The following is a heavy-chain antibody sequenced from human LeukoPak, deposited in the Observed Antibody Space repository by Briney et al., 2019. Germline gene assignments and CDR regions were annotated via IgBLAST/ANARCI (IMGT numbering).Heavy chain of an antibody. V-gene: IGHV4-30-4*01. Sequence: SETLSLTCTVSGGSISSGDYYWSWIRQPPGKGLEWIGYIYYSGSTYYNPSLKSRVTISVDTSKNQFSLKLSSVTAADTAVYYCASKGSSSWPCYYYYMDVWGKGTTVTVSS. J-gene: IGHJ6*03. CDR1: GGSISSGDYY. CDR2: IYYSGST. CDR3: ASKGSSSWPCYYYYMDV. D-gene: IGHD6-13*01.